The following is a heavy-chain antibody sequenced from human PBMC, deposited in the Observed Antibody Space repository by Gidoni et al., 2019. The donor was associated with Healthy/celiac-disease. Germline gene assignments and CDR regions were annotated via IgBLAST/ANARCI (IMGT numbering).Heavy chain of an antibody. Sequence: QVQLVQSGAEVKKPGASVKVSCKASGYTFTSYYMHWVRQAPGQGLEWMGIINPSGGSTSYAQKFQGRVTMTRDTSTSTVYMELSSLISEDTAVYYCARAAVATPIFDYWGQGTLVTVSS. V-gene: IGHV1-46*01. D-gene: IGHD5-12*01. CDR3: ARAAVATPIFDY. CDR1: GYTFTSYY. J-gene: IGHJ4*02. CDR2: INPSGGST.